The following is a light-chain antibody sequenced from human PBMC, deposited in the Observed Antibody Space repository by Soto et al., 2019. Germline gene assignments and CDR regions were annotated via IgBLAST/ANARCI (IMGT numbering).Light chain of an antibody. CDR2: EVS. V-gene: IGLV2-14*01. CDR1: SSDVGGYKF. J-gene: IGLJ2*01. CDR3: SSYTRSSSVV. Sequence: QSALTQPASVSGSPGQSITISCTGTSSDVGGYKFVSWYQQHPGKAPKLILYEVSNRPSGVSNRFSGSKSGNTASLTISGLQAEDEADYYCSSYTRSSSVVFGGATQLTVL.